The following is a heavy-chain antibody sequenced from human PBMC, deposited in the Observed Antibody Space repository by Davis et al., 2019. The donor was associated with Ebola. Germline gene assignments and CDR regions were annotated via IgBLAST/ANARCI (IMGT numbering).Heavy chain of an antibody. Sequence: ASVKVSCKASGYTFTDYKIHWVRQAPGQGLDYIGWITPKTGGTNYAQIFQGRVTMTGDTSIATAYMELSGLKSDDTAVYYCARVGYMVQGVITYNWFDPWGQGTLVTVSS. J-gene: IGHJ5*02. CDR3: ARVGYMVQGVITYNWFDP. V-gene: IGHV1-2*02. CDR2: ITPKTGGT. CDR1: GYTFTDYK. D-gene: IGHD3-10*01.